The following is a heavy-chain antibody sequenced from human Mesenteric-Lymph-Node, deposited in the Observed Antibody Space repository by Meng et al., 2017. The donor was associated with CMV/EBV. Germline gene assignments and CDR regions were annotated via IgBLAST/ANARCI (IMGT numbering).Heavy chain of an antibody. CDR3: AKDLDDYGDFASAFDI. V-gene: IGHV3-23*01. CDR2: ISGSGGNT. CDR1: GFTFSSYA. D-gene: IGHD4-17*01. J-gene: IGHJ3*02. Sequence: GESLKISCAASGFTFSSYAMSWVRQAPGKGLEWVSTISGSGGNTYYADSVKGRFTISRDNSKNTLYLQMNSLRAEDTAVYYCAKDLDDYGDFASAFDIWGQGTMVTVSS.